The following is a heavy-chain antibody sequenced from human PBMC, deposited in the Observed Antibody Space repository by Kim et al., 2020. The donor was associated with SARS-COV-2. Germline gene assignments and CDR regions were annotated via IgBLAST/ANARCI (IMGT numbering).Heavy chain of an antibody. V-gene: IGHV3-33*01. D-gene: IGHD5-12*01. CDR3: ARLSGDGYESPDY. Sequence: GGSLRLSCAASGFTFSSYGMHWVRQAPGKGLEWVAVIWYDGSNKYYADSVKGRFTISRDNSKNTLYLQMNSLRAEDTAVYYCARLSGDGYESPDYWGQGTLVTVSS. CDR1: GFTFSSYG. CDR2: IWYDGSNK. J-gene: IGHJ4*02.